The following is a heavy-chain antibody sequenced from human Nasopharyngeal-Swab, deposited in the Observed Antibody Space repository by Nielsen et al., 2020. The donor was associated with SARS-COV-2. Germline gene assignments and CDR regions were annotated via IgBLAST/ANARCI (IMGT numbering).Heavy chain of an antibody. CDR1: GFTFSSYW. J-gene: IGHJ3*02. CDR3: SRIAAAGTNAFDI. CDR2: IKQDGSEK. V-gene: IGHV3-7*05. D-gene: IGHD6-13*01. Sequence: GGSLRLSCAASGFTFSSYWMCWVRHAPGKGLEWVANIKQDGSEKYYVDSVKGRFTISRDNAKNSLYLQMNSLSAEDTAVYYCSRIAAAGTNAFDIWGQGTMVTVSS.